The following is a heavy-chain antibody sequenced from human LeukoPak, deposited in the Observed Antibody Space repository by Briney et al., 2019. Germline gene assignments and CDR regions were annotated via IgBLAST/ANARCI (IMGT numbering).Heavy chain of an antibody. V-gene: IGHV3-23*01. CDR2: ISGSSTTT. Sequence: GGSLRLSCAASGFTFSSYAMAWVRQAPGKGLEWVSTISGSSTTTYYADSVKGRFTISRDNTGNALSLQMNSLRVEDTAVYYCARVGRLQYGDYVAFDYWGQGTLVTVSS. J-gene: IGHJ4*02. D-gene: IGHD4-17*01. CDR3: ARVGRLQYGDYVAFDY. CDR1: GFTFSSYA.